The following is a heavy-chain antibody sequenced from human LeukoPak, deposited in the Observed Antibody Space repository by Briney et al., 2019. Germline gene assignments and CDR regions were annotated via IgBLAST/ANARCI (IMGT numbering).Heavy chain of an antibody. CDR3: ARGDYDQPSRHYYYYMDV. CDR2: INYSGST. CDR1: GGSFSGYY. Sequence: PSETLSLTCAVYGGSFSGYYWSWLRQPPGKGLEWIGEINYSGSTNYNPSLKSRVTISVDTSKNQFSLKLSSVTAADTAVYYCARGDYDQPSRHYYYYMDVWDKGTTVTVSS. V-gene: IGHV4-34*01. D-gene: IGHD4-17*01. J-gene: IGHJ6*03.